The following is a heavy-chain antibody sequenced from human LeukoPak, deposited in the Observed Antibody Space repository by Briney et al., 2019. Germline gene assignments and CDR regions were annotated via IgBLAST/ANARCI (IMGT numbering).Heavy chain of an antibody. D-gene: IGHD3-22*01. CDR2: IYHSGST. CDR3: ASEYYYDSSGYYYGAFDI. V-gene: IGHV4-38-2*02. J-gene: IGHJ3*02. CDR1: GYSISSGYY. Sequence: PSETLSLTCTVSGYSISSGYYWGWIRQPPGKGLEWIGSIYHSGSTYYNPSLKSRVTISVDTSKNQFSLKLSSVTAADTAVYYCASEYYYDSSGYYYGAFDIWGQGTMVPVSS.